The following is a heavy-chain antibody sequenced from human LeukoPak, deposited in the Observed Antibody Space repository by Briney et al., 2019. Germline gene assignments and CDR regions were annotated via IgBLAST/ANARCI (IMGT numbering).Heavy chain of an antibody. V-gene: IGHV3-23*01. D-gene: IGHD6-13*01. CDR3: AKTRPLDSSSWSHGDY. CDR1: GFTFSSYA. J-gene: IGHJ4*02. Sequence: GGSLRLSCAASGFTFSSYAMSWVRQAPGKGLEWVSAISGSGDSTYYGDSVKGRFTISRDNSKNTLYLQMNSLRAEDTAVYYCAKTRPLDSSSWSHGDYWGQGTLVTVSS. CDR2: ISGSGDST.